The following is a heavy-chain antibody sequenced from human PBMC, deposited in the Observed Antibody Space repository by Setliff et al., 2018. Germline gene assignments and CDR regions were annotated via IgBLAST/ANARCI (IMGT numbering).Heavy chain of an antibody. CDR3: ARDRAGLYFFDI. CDR2: ISAYNGNT. V-gene: IGHV1-18*01. CDR1: GYTFTSYG. D-gene: IGHD3-10*01. Sequence: ASVKVSCKASGYTFTSYGISWVRQAPGQGLEWMGWISAYNGNTNYAQKLQGRVTMTTDTSTSTAYMELRSLRSDDTAVYYCARDRAGLYFFDIWGQGMLVTVSS. J-gene: IGHJ4*02.